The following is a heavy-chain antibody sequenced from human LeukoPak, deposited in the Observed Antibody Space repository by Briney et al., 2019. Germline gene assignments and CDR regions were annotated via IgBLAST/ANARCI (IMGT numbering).Heavy chain of an antibody. D-gene: IGHD3-10*01. V-gene: IGHV3-23*01. Sequence: GGSLGLSCAASGFTFSTYAMSWVRQAPGKGLEWVSAISGSGGSTYYADSVKGRFTISRDNSKNTLYLQMNSLRAEHTAVYYCAKDPTHYGSGSYYNVRYFDYWGQGTLVTVSS. J-gene: IGHJ4*02. CDR3: AKDPTHYGSGSYYNVRYFDY. CDR1: GFTFSTYA. CDR2: ISGSGGST.